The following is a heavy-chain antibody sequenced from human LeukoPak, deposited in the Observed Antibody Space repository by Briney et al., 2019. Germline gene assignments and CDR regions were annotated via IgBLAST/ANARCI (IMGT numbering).Heavy chain of an antibody. CDR2: MYYSGST. V-gene: IGHV4-30-4*01. CDR1: GGSISSGDYY. D-gene: IGHD3-22*01. CDR3: ARPYYYDSRIDL. Sequence: SQTLSLTCTVSGGSISSGDYYWSWIRQPPGKGLEWIAYMYYSGSTYYNPSLKSRVTMSADTSKNQLSLKLSSVTAADTAVYYCARPYYYDSRIDLWGQGILVTVSS. J-gene: IGHJ5*02.